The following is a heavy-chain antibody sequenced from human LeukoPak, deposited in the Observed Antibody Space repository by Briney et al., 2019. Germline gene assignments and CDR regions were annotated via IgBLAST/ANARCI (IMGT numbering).Heavy chain of an antibody. CDR2: IKSKTDGGTT. CDR1: GFTFSNAW. Sequence: GGSLRLSCAASGFTFSNAWMSWVRQAPGKGLEWVGRIKSKTDGGTTDYAAPVKGRFTISRDDSKNTLYLQMNSLKTEDTAVYYCTTAFPVEGGWLDYWGQGTLVTVSS. D-gene: IGHD3-16*01. J-gene: IGHJ4*02. V-gene: IGHV3-15*01. CDR3: TTAFPVEGGWLDY.